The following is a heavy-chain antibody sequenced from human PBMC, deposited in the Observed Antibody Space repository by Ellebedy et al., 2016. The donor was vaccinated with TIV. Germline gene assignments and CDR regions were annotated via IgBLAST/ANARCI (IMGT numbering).Heavy chain of an antibody. J-gene: IGHJ5*02. CDR3: ARHVVGYSYGYDGWFDP. V-gene: IGHV4-61*01. CDR2: IYYSGST. D-gene: IGHD5-18*01. Sequence: MPSETLSLTCTVSGGSVSSGSYYWSWIRQPPGKGLEWIGYIYYSGSTNYNPSLKSRVTISVDTSKNQFSLKLSSVTAADTAVYFCARHVVGYSYGYDGWFDPWGQGTLVTVSS. CDR1: GGSVSSGSYY.